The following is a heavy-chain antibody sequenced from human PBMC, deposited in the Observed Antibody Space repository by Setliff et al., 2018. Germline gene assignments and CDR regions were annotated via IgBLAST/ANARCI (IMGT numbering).Heavy chain of an antibody. CDR3: ARGHCSSGECPNYFDP. CDR1: GGSMIGGHYY. CDR2: IHYSGNT. V-gene: IGHV4-31*03. Sequence: PSETLSLTCTVSGGSMIGGHYYWSWIRQLPGKGREWIAYIHYSGNTYYNLSLKSRVTISVDTSKNQFYLKINSVTAADTAVYYCARGHCSSGECPNYFDPWGQGTQVTVSS. J-gene: IGHJ5*02. D-gene: IGHD2-15*01.